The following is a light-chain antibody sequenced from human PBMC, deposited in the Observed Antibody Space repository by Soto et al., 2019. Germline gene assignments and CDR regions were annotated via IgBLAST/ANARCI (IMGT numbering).Light chain of an antibody. Sequence: EIVLTQSPATLSLSPGERATLSCRASQSVSSYLAWYQQKLGQAPRLLISDASNRATGIPARFRGSGSGTDFTLTISSLEPEDFAVYYCQQRSIWPITFGQGTRLEIK. J-gene: IGKJ5*01. V-gene: IGKV3-11*01. CDR2: DAS. CDR1: QSVSSY. CDR3: QQRSIWPIT.